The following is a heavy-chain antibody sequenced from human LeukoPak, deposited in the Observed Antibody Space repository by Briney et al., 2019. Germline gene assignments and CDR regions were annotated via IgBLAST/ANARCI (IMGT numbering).Heavy chain of an antibody. D-gene: IGHD3-22*01. CDR3: ARRGTITMIAFDP. Sequence: GGSLRLSCAASGFTFTSYAMSWVRQAPGKGLEWASTVSHSGGVTYFADSVKGRFTISRDNSENTLYLQMHSLRAEDTAVYYCARRGTITMIAFDPWGQGTLVTVSS. J-gene: IGHJ5*02. V-gene: IGHV3-23*01. CDR2: VSHSGGVT. CDR1: GFTFTSYA.